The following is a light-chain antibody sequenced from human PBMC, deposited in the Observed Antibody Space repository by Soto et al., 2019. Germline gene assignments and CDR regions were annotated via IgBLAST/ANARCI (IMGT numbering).Light chain of an antibody. CDR3: ASWDDSLSGVV. J-gene: IGLJ2*01. V-gene: IGLV1-47*01. Sequence: QSVLTQPPSASGTPGQRVTISCSGSNSNVGSYYVYWYQQLPGTAPKLLIYRANQRPSGVPDRFSGSKSGTSASLAISGLRSEDAADYYCASWDDSLSGVVFGGGTQLTVL. CDR1: NSNVGSYY. CDR2: RAN.